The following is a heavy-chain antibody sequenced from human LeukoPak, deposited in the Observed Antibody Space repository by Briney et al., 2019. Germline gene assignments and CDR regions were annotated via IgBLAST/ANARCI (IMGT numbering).Heavy chain of an antibody. CDR1: RFTFSSYE. J-gene: IGHJ4*02. CDR3: ARELTVTTFDY. Sequence: GGSLRLSCAASRFTFSSYEINWVRQAPGKGLEWVSYISSSGSTIYYADSVKGRFTISRDNAKNSLYPQMNSLRAEDTAVYYCARELTVTTFDYWGQGTLVTVSS. V-gene: IGHV3-48*03. D-gene: IGHD4-17*01. CDR2: ISSSGSTI.